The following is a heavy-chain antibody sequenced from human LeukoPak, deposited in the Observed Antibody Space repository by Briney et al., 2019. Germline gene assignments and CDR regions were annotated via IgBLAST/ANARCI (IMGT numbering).Heavy chain of an antibody. J-gene: IGHJ4*02. D-gene: IGHD5-18*01. Sequence: ASVKVSCKASGGTFSSYAISWVRQAPGQGLEWMGGIIPIFGTVNYAQKFQGRVTITADESTSTAYMELSSLRSEDTAVYYCARDSGGPAMATGDYYFDYWGQGTLVTVSS. CDR2: IIPIFGTV. CDR3: ARDSGGPAMATGDYYFDY. V-gene: IGHV1-69*13. CDR1: GGTFSSYA.